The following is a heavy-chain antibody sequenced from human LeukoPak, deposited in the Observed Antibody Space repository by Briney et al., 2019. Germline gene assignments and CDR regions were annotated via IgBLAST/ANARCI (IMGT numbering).Heavy chain of an antibody. V-gene: IGHV3-48*01. J-gene: IGHJ3*02. D-gene: IGHD1-26*01. CDR2: ISISSSTI. Sequence: GGSLRLSCAASGFTFSSYSMNWVRQAPGKGLEWVSYISISSSTIYYADSVKGRFTISRDNAKNSLFLQMNSLRAEDTAVCYCARSVGSYFAFDIWGQGTMVTVSS. CDR1: GFTFSSYS. CDR3: ARSVGSYFAFDI.